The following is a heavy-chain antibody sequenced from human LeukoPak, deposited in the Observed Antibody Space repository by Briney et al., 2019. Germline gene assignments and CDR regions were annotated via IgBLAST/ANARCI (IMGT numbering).Heavy chain of an antibody. V-gene: IGHV4-34*01. Sequence: SETLSLTCAVYGGSFSGYYWSWIRQPPGKGLEWIGEINHSGSTNYNPSLKGRVTISVDTSKNQFSLKLSSVTAADTAVYYCARDGGSGWPGTEYFQHWGQGTLVTVSS. CDR3: ARDGGSGWPGTEYFQH. CDR1: GGSFSGYY. D-gene: IGHD6-19*01. J-gene: IGHJ1*01. CDR2: INHSGST.